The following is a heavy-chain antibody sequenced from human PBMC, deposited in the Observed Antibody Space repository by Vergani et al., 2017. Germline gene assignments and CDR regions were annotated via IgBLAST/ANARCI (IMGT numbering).Heavy chain of an antibody. CDR1: DFSITTGDY. Sequence: QVQLQESGPGLVKPSQTLSLICTVSDFSITTGDYWGWIRQPPGKVLEWIGSIYHSGRTYYNPSLRSRLTISVDRSKNQFSPTLRSVTAADTAVYHCGSLAGSLRENWGQGTLVTVSS. D-gene: IGHD1-26*01. CDR2: IYHSGRT. J-gene: IGHJ4*02. CDR3: GSLAGSLREN. V-gene: IGHV4-38-2*02.